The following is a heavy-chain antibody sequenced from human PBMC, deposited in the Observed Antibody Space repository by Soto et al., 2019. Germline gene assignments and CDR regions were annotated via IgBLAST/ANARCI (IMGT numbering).Heavy chain of an antibody. CDR1: GFTLSNYY. V-gene: IGHV3-11*01. D-gene: IGHD1-1*01. CDR2: ISSSGGAI. CDR3: ARDLKPREALAPYYFDY. J-gene: IGHJ4*02. Sequence: PGGSLRLCCAASGFTLSNYYMTWIRQAPGKGLEWISYISSSGGAIYHADSVKGRFTISRDNAKNSLYLQMSGLRAEDAAVYYCARDLKPREALAPYYFDYWGQGTLVTVSS.